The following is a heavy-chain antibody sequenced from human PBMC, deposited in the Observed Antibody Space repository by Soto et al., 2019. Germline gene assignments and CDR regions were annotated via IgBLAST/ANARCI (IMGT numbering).Heavy chain of an antibody. V-gene: IGHV4-59*08. CDR1: GGSINSYY. J-gene: IGHJ4*02. CDR2: IRYSGST. CDR3: ARHHNILTGFPFDY. Sequence: SDTLSLTCTVSGGSINSYYWSWIRQSPGEGLEWIGYIRYSGSTNYNPSLKSRVTISVDMSKNQFSLKLSSVTAADTAVYYCARHHNILTGFPFDYWGPGTLVTVS. D-gene: IGHD3-9*01.